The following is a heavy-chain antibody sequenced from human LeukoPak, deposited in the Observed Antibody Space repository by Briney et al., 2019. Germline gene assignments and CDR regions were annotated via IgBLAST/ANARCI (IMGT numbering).Heavy chain of an antibody. J-gene: IGHJ6*02. CDR2: IKQDGSEK. CDR1: GFTFSSYW. V-gene: IGHV3-7*01. CDR3: ARESRSRYSGYDLTDYYYGMDV. Sequence: GGSLRLSCAASGFTFSSYWMSWVRQAPGKGLEWVANIKQDGSEKYYVDSVKGRFTISRDNAKNSLYLQMNSLRAEDTAVYYCARESRSRYSGYDLTDYYYGMDVWGQGTTVTVSS. D-gene: IGHD5-12*01.